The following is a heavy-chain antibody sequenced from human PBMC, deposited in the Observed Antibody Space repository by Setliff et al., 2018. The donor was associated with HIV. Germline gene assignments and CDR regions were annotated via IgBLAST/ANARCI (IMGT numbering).Heavy chain of an antibody. CDR1: GGTFSSYS. CDR3: ARVVVRGVTFIAEYFQH. CDR2: IIPIFGTT. Sequence: SVKVSCKASGGTFSSYSITWVRQAPGQGLEWVGGIIPIFGTTNYAQNFQGRVTISADESTSTAYMELRSQRSDDTAVYYCARVVVRGVTFIAEYFQHWGQGTLVTVSS. D-gene: IGHD3-10*01. V-gene: IGHV1-69*13. J-gene: IGHJ1*01.